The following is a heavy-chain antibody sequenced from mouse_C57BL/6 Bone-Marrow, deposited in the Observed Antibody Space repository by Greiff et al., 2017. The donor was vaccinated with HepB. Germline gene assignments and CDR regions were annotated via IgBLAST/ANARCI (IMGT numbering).Heavy chain of an antibody. CDR3: ARRGLKVYYFDY. J-gene: IGHJ2*01. D-gene: IGHD3-1*01. CDR2: IDPSDSYT. V-gene: IGHV1-69*01. Sequence: QVQLQQPGAELVMPGASVKLSCKASGYTFTSYWMHWVKQRPGQGLEWIGEIDPSDSYTNSNQKFKGKSTLTVDKSSSTAYMQLSSLTSEDAAVYYCARRGLKVYYFDYWGQGTTLTVSS. CDR1: GYTFTSYW.